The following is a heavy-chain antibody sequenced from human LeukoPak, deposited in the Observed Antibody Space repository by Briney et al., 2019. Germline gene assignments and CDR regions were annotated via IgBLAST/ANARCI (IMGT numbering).Heavy chain of an antibody. V-gene: IGHV5-51*01. CDR3: AGMIGLGEVSPYFDY. CDR1: GYSFTSYW. J-gene: IGHJ4*02. D-gene: IGHD3-16*02. Sequence: GESLKISCKGSGYSFTSYWIGWVRQMPGKGLEWMGIIYPRDSDIRYSPPFQGQVTISADKSSSTAYLQWNSLKASDTAMYYCAGMIGLGEVSPYFDYWGQGSLVTVSS. CDR2: IYPRDSDI.